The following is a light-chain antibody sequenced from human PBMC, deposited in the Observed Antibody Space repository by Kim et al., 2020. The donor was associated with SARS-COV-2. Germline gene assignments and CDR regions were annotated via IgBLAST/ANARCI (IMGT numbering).Light chain of an antibody. Sequence: ASVGDRVTITCRASQSINTYLNWYQQKPAKAPKLLIYAASSLQSGVPSRFSGSGSGTDFTLTISSLQPEDSATYYCQQDYIALWTFGQGTKVDIK. CDR2: AAS. V-gene: IGKV1-39*01. CDR1: QSINTY. CDR3: QQDYIALWT. J-gene: IGKJ1*01.